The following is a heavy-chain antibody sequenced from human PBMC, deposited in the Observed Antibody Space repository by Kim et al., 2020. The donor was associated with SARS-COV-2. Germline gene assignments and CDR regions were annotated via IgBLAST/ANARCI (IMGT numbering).Heavy chain of an antibody. V-gene: IGHV4-59*13. CDR3: ARAVVVAATRDWYFDL. Sequence: SETLSLTCTVSGGSISSYYWSWIRQPPGKGLEWIGYIYYSGSTNYNPSLKSRVTISVDTSKNQFSLKLSSVTAADTAVYYCARAVVVAATRDWYFDLWGRGTLVTVSS. CDR2: IYYSGST. J-gene: IGHJ2*01. D-gene: IGHD2-15*01. CDR1: GGSISSYY.